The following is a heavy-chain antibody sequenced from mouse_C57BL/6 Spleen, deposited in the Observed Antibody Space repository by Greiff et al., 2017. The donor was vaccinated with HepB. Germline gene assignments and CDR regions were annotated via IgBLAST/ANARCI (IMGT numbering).Heavy chain of an antibody. CDR3: ARGDYGSSPFAY. Sequence: EVQLQQSGPELVKPGASVKMSCKASGYTFTDYNMHWVKQSNGKSLEWIGYINPNNGGTSYNQKFKGKATLTVNKSSSTAYMELRSLTSEDSAVYYCARGDYGSSPFAYWGQGTLVTVSA. CDR2: INPNNGGT. D-gene: IGHD1-1*01. J-gene: IGHJ3*01. V-gene: IGHV1-22*01. CDR1: GYTFTDYN.